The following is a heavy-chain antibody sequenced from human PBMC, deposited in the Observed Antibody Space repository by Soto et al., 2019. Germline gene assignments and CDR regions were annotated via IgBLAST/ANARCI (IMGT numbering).Heavy chain of an antibody. J-gene: IGHJ5*02. CDR1: GGTFSSYA. D-gene: IGHD5-18*01. V-gene: IGHV1-69*13. CDR3: ARYSYGYIWFDP. Sequence: ASVKVSCKASGGTFSSYAISWVRQAPGQGLEWMGGIIPIFGTANYAQKFQGRVTITADESTSTAYMELSSLRSEDTAVYYCARYSYGYIWFDPWGQGTLVPVSS. CDR2: IIPIFGTA.